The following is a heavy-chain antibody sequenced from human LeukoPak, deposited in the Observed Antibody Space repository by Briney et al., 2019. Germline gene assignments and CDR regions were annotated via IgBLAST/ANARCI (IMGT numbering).Heavy chain of an antibody. V-gene: IGHV3-48*03. Sequence: GGSLRLSCAASGFTFSSYAMSWVRQAPGKGLEWVSYIDNSDTTIYYADSVKGRFTISRDNAKNSLYLQMNSLRAEDTAVYYCARDSGGSSPFDYWGQGTLVTVSS. J-gene: IGHJ4*02. D-gene: IGHD2-15*01. CDR2: IDNSDTTI. CDR1: GFTFSSYA. CDR3: ARDSGGSSPFDY.